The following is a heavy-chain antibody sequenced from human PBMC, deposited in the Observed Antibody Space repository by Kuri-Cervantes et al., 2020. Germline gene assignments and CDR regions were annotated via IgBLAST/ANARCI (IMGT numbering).Heavy chain of an antibody. V-gene: IGHV4-4*07. D-gene: IGHD6-19*01. J-gene: IGHJ5*02. CDR2: IHTSGDT. Sequence: SETLSLTCTVSGGSISSYCWSWMRQPAGKGLEWIGRIHTSGDTNYNPSLESRVTMSVDTSKNHFSLKLSSLTAADTGVYYCAREVAGPLGWFGPWGQGIPVTVSS. CDR3: AREVAGPLGWFGP. CDR1: GGSISSYC.